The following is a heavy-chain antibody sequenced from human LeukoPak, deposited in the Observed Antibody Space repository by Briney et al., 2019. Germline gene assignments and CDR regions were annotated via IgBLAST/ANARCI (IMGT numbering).Heavy chain of an antibody. CDR1: GFTFDNYG. J-gene: IGHJ5*02. Sequence: GRSLRLSCAASGFTFDNYGMAWVRQAPGKGLEWVSYIHWNGGTTGYADSVKGRFTISRDNAKNSLYLQMDSLRAEDTALYYCARIRSGSYNGWFDPWGQGTLVTVSS. V-gene: IGHV3-20*04. CDR3: ARIRSGSYNGWFDP. CDR2: IHWNGGTT. D-gene: IGHD3-10*01.